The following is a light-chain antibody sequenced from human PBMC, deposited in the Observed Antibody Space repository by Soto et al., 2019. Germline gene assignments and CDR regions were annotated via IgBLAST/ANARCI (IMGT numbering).Light chain of an antibody. CDR1: QGISNY. CDR3: QQYHSYPRT. Sequence: DILMTQSLSSLSASVGDRVTNSCRASQGISNYLAWFLQKPGKAPKCLIYAASSVQSGVPSKYSGSVSETDFNLTISSLQPEDFATYYCQQYHSYPRTFGLGTKVEIK. J-gene: IGKJ1*01. V-gene: IGKV1-16*02. CDR2: AAS.